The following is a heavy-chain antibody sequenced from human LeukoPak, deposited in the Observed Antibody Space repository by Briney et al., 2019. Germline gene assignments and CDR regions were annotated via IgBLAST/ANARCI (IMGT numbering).Heavy chain of an antibody. V-gene: IGHV4-34*01. CDR3: ASSVLGRGMDV. D-gene: IGHD2-8*01. CDR1: GGSFSGYY. J-gene: IGHJ6*02. CDR2: INHSGST. Sequence: SETLSLTCAVYGGSFSGYYWSWIRQPPGKGLEWIGEINHSGSTNYNPSLKSRVTISVDTSKNQFSLKLSSVTAADTAVYYCASSVLGRGMDVWGQGTTVTVSS.